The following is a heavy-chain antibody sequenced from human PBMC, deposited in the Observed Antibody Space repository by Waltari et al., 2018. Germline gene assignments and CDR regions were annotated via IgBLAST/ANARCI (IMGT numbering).Heavy chain of an antibody. Sequence: EVQLVESGGGLVQPGGSLRLSCAASGFTFSSYWMHWVRQAPGKGLVWVSRINSDGSSTSYADSVKGRFTISRDNAKNTLYLQMNRLRAEDTAVYYCARGDYTYNWFDPWGQGTLVTVSS. CDR1: GFTFSSYW. J-gene: IGHJ5*02. D-gene: IGHD4-17*01. V-gene: IGHV3-74*01. CDR3: ARGDYTYNWFDP. CDR2: INSDGSST.